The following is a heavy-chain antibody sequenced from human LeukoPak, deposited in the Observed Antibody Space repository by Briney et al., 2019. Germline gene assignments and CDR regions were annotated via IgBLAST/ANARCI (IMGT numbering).Heavy chain of an antibody. CDR1: GFTFSSYS. D-gene: IGHD3-10*01. CDR3: ARDGSGSYWLTY. Sequence: GGSLRLSCAASGFTFSSYSMNWVRQAPGKGLEWFSYISSSSSTIYYADSVKGRFTISRDNAKNSVYLQMNSLRDEDTAVYYCARDGSGSYWLTYWGQGALVTVSS. V-gene: IGHV3-48*02. CDR2: ISSSSSTI. J-gene: IGHJ4*02.